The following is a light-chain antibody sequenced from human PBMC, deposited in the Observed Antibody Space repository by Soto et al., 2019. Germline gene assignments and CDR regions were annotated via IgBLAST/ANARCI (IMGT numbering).Light chain of an antibody. V-gene: IGKV3-11*01. CDR2: DAF. CDR3: QQRSNWPWT. CDR1: RSPDSGQ. J-gene: IGKJ1*01. Sequence: IGLTQSPGTLSLSPGESATLSCRASRSPDSGQLAWYQQKVGRAPRLLIHDAFMRATGIPDRFSGSGSGTDFTLTISSLEPEDFAVYYCQQRSNWPWTFGQGTKVDIK.